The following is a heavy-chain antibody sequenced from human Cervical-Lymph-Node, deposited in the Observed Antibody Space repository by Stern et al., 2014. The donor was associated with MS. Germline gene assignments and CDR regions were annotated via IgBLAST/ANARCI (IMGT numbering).Heavy chain of an antibody. CDR3: TKDILPGGADV. J-gene: IGHJ6*02. Sequence: EVQLVESGGDLVQPGRSLRISCVASGLSFDRYAIHWVRQAPGKGLEWVSGISLDSDRVGYADSVKGRFTISKDSARNSLYLQMNSLRAEDTALYYCTKDILPGGADVWGQGTAVTVSS. CDR1: GLSFDRYA. CDR2: ISLDSDRV. V-gene: IGHV3-9*01. D-gene: IGHD3-10*01.